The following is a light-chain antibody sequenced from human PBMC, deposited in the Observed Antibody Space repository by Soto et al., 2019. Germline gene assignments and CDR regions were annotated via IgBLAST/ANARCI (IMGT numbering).Light chain of an antibody. CDR2: GAS. J-gene: IGKJ2*01. CDR3: QQYTSSLGGST. V-gene: IGKV3-20*01. Sequence: EIVLTQSPGTLSLSPGERATLSCRASQSVSSSYLAWYQQKPGQAPRLLIYGASSRATGIPDRLSGSGSGTDFTLTISRLEPKDFAVYYCQQYTSSLGGSTFGQGTKLEIK. CDR1: QSVSSSY.